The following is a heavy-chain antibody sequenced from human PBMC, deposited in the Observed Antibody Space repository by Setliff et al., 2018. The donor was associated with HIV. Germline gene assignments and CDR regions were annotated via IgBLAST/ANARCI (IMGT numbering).Heavy chain of an antibody. V-gene: IGHV4-39*07. J-gene: IGHJ4*02. CDR1: PESISSNNYY. CDR2: IFYGGTV. D-gene: IGHD2-15*01. CDR3: AREPRVRGTLDF. Sequence: PSETLSLTCTVSPESISSNNYYWAWIRQPPGKGLEWIGCIFYGGTVYHSGRMYFNPSLKSRVTISVDTSERQFSLKVTSVTAADTAVYYCAREPRVRGTLDFWGQGTLVTVSS.